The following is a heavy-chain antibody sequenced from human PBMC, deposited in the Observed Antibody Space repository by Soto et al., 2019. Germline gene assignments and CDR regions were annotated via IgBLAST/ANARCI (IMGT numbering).Heavy chain of an antibody. V-gene: IGHV5-10-1*01. D-gene: IGHD1-26*01. Sequence: GESLKISCKGSGYSFTSYWISWVRQIPGKGLEWMGRIDPSDSYTNYSPSFQGHVTISADKSISTAYLQWSSLKASDTAMYYCAWSPVGATTRPFDYWGQGTLVTVSS. J-gene: IGHJ4*02. CDR3: AWSPVGATTRPFDY. CDR2: IDPSDSYT. CDR1: GYSFTSYW.